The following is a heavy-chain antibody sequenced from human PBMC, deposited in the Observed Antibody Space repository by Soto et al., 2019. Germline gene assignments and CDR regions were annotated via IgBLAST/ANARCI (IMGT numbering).Heavy chain of an antibody. CDR1: GFTFSTYA. D-gene: IGHD3-10*01. CDR3: ARGSRSSGKSYSSYYGLDV. CDR2: ISYDEFNK. Sequence: GGSLRLSCAASGFTFSTYAMHWVRQAPGKGLGCVSFISYDEFNKFYADSVKGRFTISRDNSKNTLYLQMNNLTAEDTAVYYCARGSRSSGKSYSSYYGLDVWGQGTTVTVSS. J-gene: IGHJ6*02. V-gene: IGHV3-30-3*01.